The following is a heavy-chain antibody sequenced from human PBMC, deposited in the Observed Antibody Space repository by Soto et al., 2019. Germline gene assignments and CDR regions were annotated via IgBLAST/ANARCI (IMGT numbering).Heavy chain of an antibody. D-gene: IGHD2-21*01. J-gene: IGHJ6*02. Sequence: GGSLRLSCTASGFALSRYWMYWVRQAPGKGLVWVSHINSGGNITPYPDSVRGRFTISRDNSKNTLYLDMHSLTTDDTAVYFCARSLWSPYFYYGLDVWGQGATVTVSS. CDR3: ARSLWSPYFYYGLDV. CDR1: GFALSRYW. CDR2: INSGGNIT. V-gene: IGHV3-74*01.